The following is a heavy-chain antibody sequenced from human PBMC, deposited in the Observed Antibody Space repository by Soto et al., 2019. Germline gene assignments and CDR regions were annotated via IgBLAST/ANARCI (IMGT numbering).Heavy chain of an antibody. CDR1: GFTFSNYA. Sequence: DSGFTFSNYAMHWVRQAPGKGLEWVAVISYDGSNKYYADSVKGRFTISRDNSKNTLYLQMNSLRAEDTAVYYCAAMYYYDSSGDYWGQGTLVTVSS. CDR2: ISYDGSNK. D-gene: IGHD3-22*01. V-gene: IGHV3-30-3*01. J-gene: IGHJ4*02. CDR3: AAMYYYDSSGDY.